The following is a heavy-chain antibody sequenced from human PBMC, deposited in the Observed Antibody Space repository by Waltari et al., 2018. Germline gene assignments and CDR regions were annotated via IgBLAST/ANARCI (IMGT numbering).Heavy chain of an antibody. CDR1: GESVSSNNW. CDR2: SHRSGRT. D-gene: IGHD2-15*01. CDR3: ARDRGRWLYLES. Sequence: QLQLQESGPGLVKPSGTLSLTCTVSGESVSSNNWWSWVRQPPEKGLEWIGQSHRSGRTNYNPSLGSRVTISIDTANNQFSLKVTSTTAADTAVYYCARDRGRWLYLESWGQGTLVTVSP. V-gene: IGHV4-4*02. J-gene: IGHJ4*02.